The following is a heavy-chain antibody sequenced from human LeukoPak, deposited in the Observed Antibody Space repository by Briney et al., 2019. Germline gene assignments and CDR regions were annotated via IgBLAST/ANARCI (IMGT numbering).Heavy chain of an antibody. Sequence: SVKVSCKASGGTFSSYAISWVRQAPGQGLEWMGRIIPIFGTANYAQKFQGRVTITTDESTSTAYMELSSLRSEDTAVYYCARAGYGGNPGYFDYWGQGTLVTVSS. J-gene: IGHJ4*02. D-gene: IGHD4-23*01. CDR2: IIPIFGTA. V-gene: IGHV1-69*05. CDR1: GGTFSSYA. CDR3: ARAGYGGNPGYFDY.